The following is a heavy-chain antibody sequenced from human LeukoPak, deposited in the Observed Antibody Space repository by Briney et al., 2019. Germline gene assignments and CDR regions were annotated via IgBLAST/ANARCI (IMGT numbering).Heavy chain of an antibody. CDR1: GFTFDDYA. CDR2: ISWNSGSI. J-gene: IGHJ6*03. V-gene: IGHV3-9*01. Sequence: PGRSLRLSCAASGFTFDDYAMHWVRQAPGKGLEWVSGISWNSGSIGYADSVKGRFTISRDNAKNSVYLQMNSLRAEDTAVYFCARDQPLTVSTWGYFYYYMDVWGRGTTVTVSS. CDR3: ARDQPLTVSTWGYFYYYMDV. D-gene: IGHD4-17*01.